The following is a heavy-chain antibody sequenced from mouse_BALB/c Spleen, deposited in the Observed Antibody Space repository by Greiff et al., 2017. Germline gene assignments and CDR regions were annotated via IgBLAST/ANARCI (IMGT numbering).Heavy chain of an antibody. CDR1: GYAFSSSW. D-gene: IGHD1-2*01. Sequence: VKLQESGPELVKPGASVKISCKASGYAFSSSWMNWVKQRPGQGLEWIGRIYPGDGDTNYNGKFKGKATLTADKSSSTAYMQLSSLTSVDSAVYFCARGITTAWFAYWGQGTLVTVSA. J-gene: IGHJ3*01. CDR2: IYPGDGDT. CDR3: ARGITTAWFAY. V-gene: IGHV1-82*01.